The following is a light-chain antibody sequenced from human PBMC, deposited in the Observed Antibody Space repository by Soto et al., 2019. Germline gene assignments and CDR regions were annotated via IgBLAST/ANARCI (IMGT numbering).Light chain of an antibody. CDR1: QSVSSDY. CDR2: GAS. J-gene: IGKJ4*01. Sequence: EIVLTQSPGTLSLSPGERATLSCRASQSVSSDYLAWYQQKAGQAPRLLIYGASNRATGIPARFSGSGSGTDFTLTISSLEPEDFGVYYCQQRSNWPPVTFGGGTKVDIK. V-gene: IGKV3-11*01. CDR3: QQRSNWPPVT.